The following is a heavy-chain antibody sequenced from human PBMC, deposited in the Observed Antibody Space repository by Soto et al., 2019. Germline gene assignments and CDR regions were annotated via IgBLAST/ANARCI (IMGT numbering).Heavy chain of an antibody. CDR1: EFTSSTNP. J-gene: IGHJ4*02. Sequence: GSLGLSSVATEFTSSTNPTRWDRQAAGKGVEWVAVISHDEGNKYYGDSMKGRFTISRDNSKNTLYLQMNSLRGDDTAVYYCARGASDFWGGYPEIHFFDSWGQGTLVTV. V-gene: IGHV3-30-3*01. CDR3: ARGASDFWGGYPEIHFFDS. CDR2: ISHDEGNK. D-gene: IGHD3-3*01.